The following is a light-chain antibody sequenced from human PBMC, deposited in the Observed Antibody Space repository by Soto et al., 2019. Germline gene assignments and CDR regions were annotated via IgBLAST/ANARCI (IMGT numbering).Light chain of an antibody. J-gene: IGKJ1*01. V-gene: IGKV1-5*01. CDR3: QQYYSYPWT. CDR1: QTISSW. Sequence: DITMSQSPSALSGSVGDKVTITCRASQTISSWLAWYQQKPGKAPKLLIYAASTLQSGVPSRFSGSGSGTDFTLTISCLQSEDFATYYCQQYYSYPWTFGQGTKV. CDR2: AAS.